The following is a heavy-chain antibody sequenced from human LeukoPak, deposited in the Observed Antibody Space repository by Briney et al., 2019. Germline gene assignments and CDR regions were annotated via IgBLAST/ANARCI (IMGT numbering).Heavy chain of an antibody. CDR3: ARGVVYGDYGL. CDR1: GGSISSYY. CDR2: IYYSGST. D-gene: IGHD4-17*01. Sequence: SETLSLTCTVSGGSISSYYWSWLRQPPGKGLEWIGYIYYSGSTNYNPSLKSRVTISVDTSKNQFSLKLSSVTAADTAVYYCARGVVYGDYGLWGQGTLVTVSS. J-gene: IGHJ4*02. V-gene: IGHV4-59*01.